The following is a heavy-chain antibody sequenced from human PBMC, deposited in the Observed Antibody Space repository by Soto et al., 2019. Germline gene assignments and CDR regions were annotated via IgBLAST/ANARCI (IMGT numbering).Heavy chain of an antibody. J-gene: IGHJ3*02. CDR2: IYYSGST. CDR3: ARGTARTHAFDI. V-gene: IGHV4-31*03. CDR1: GGSISSGGYY. Sequence: PSETLSLTCTVSGGSISSGGYYWSWIRQHPGKGLEWIGYIYYSGSTYYNPSLKSRVTISVDTSKNQFSLKLGSVTAADTAVYYCARGTARTHAFDIWGQGTMVTISS. D-gene: IGHD6-6*01.